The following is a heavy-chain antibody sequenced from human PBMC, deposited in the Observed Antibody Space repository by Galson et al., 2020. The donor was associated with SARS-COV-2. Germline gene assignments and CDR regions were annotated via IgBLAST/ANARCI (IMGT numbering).Heavy chain of an antibody. CDR3: ARADFGSGWYAPFDY. D-gene: IGHD6-19*01. Sequence: ASVKVSCKASGGSFNSYAISWVRQVPGQGLEWMGRIIPMFGTADYAQKFQGRVTIIAEKSTRTAYMELSSLRSEDTAVYYCARADFGSGWYAPFDYWGQGTLVTVSS. V-gene: IGHV1-69*06. J-gene: IGHJ4*02. CDR2: IIPMFGTA. CDR1: GGSFNSYA.